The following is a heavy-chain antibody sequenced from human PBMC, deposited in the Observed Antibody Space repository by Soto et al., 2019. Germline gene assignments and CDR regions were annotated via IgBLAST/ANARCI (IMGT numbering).Heavy chain of an antibody. CDR1: GFSLSTNGVG. D-gene: IGHD4-17*01. J-gene: IGHJ4*02. V-gene: IGHV2-5*02. CDR2: IYWDDSK. Sequence: QITLKESGPTLVKPTQTLTLTCTFSGFSLSTNGVGVGWIRQPPGKALDWLALIYWDDSKHYRPSLESRLTITKDTSRNRVVLTMTHMDPVDTATYYCAKKGGGDYVLRYWGQGTLVTVSS. CDR3: AKKGGGDYVLRY.